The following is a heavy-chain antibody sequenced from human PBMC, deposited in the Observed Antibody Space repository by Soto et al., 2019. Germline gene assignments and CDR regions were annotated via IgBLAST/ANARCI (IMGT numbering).Heavy chain of an antibody. J-gene: IGHJ6*02. Sequence: QVQLVQSGAEVKKPGASVKVSCKASGYTFTSYDINWVRQATGQGLEWMGWMNPNSGNTGYAQKFQGRVTMTRNTXISTAHMALSSLRSEDTAVYYCARGGRRRGYYGMDVWGQGTTVTVAS. V-gene: IGHV1-8*01. CDR3: ARGGRRRGYYGMDV. CDR1: GYTFTSYD. D-gene: IGHD3-10*01. CDR2: MNPNSGNT.